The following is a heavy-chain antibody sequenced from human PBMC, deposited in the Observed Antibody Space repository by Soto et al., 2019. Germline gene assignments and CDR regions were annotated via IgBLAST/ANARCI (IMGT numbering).Heavy chain of an antibody. CDR3: ARDREQLQIDY. D-gene: IGHD5-18*01. V-gene: IGHV1-69*08. CDR1: GGTFSSYT. J-gene: IGHJ4*02. Sequence: QVQLVQSGAEVKKPGSSVKVSCKASGGTFSSYTISWVRLAPGQGLEWMGRIIPILGIANYAQKFQGRVTITADKSTSTAYMELSSLRSEDTAVYYCARDREQLQIDYWGQGTLVTVSS. CDR2: IIPILGIA.